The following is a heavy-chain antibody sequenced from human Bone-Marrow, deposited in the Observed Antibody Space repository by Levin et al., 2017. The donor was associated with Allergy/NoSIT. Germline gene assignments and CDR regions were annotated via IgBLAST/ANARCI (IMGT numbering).Heavy chain of an antibody. CDR3: ARDRSRDDSGSYYLDY. V-gene: IGHV1-2*02. Sequence: GGSLRLSCKASGYTFTGYYMHWVRQAPGQGLEWMGWINPNSGGTNYAQKFQGRVTMTRDTSISTAYMELSRLRSDDTAVYYCARDRSRDDSGSYYLDYWGQGTLVTVSS. D-gene: IGHD1-26*01. CDR1: GYTFTGYY. J-gene: IGHJ4*02. CDR2: INPNSGGT.